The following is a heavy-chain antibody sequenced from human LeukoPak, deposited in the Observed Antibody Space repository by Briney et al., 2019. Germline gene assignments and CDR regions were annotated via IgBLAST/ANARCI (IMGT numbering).Heavy chain of an antibody. D-gene: IGHD1-26*01. J-gene: IGHJ4*02. CDR2: ISSSSSYT. CDR1: GFTFSDYY. V-gene: IGHV3-11*06. CDR3: ARGGSGNFYY. Sequence: PGGSLRLSCAASGFTFSDYYISWIRQAPGKGLEWVSYISSSSSYTNYADSVKGRFTISRDNAKNTLYLQMTSLRAEDTAVYYCARGGSGNFYYWGQGTLVTVSS.